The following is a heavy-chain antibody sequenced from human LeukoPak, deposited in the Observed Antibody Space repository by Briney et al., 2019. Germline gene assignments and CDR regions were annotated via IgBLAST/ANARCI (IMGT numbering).Heavy chain of an antibody. Sequence: SETLSLTCAVSGGSISSSKWWSWVRQPPGKGLEWIGEIHHSGSTNYNPSLKSRVTISVDKSKNQFSLKLSSVAAADTAVYYCASKLTAVAGYFDCWGQGTLVTVSS. CDR1: GGSISSSKW. D-gene: IGHD6-19*01. V-gene: IGHV4-4*02. CDR3: ASKLTAVAGYFDC. CDR2: IHHSGST. J-gene: IGHJ4*02.